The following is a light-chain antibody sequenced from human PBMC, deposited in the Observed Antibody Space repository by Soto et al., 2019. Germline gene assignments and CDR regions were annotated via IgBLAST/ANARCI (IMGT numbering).Light chain of an antibody. CDR1: QSIDRW. CDR3: QQYKTYTYT. CDR2: RAS. V-gene: IGKV1-5*03. Sequence: DIQMTQSPYTLSASVGDRVTITCRARQSIDRWLAWYQQKPGKAPKLLIYRASRLESGVPSRFSGSGSGTEFTLTISSLQPDDFTTYYCQQYKTYTYTFAQGTKLDI. J-gene: IGKJ2*01.